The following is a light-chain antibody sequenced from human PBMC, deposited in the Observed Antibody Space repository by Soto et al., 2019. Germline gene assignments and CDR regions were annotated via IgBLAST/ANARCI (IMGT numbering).Light chain of an antibody. CDR3: QKYNSAPRT. V-gene: IGKV1-27*01. CDR2: AAS. CDR1: HGISNY. J-gene: IGKJ1*01. Sequence: DIQMTQSPSSLSASVGDRVTITCRASHGISNYLAWYQQKPGKVPKLLIYAASTLQSEVPSRFSGSGSGTDFTLTISSLHPEDVATYYCQKYNSAPRTLGQGTKVELK.